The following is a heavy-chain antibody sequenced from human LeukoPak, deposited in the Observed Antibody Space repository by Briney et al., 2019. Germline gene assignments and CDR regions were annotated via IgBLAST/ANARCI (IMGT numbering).Heavy chain of an antibody. Sequence: PPRSLRPSCPLYRFTLSSNCMRWVSHAPGKGREWVAVISYDGSNKYYAESVKGRFTISRENSKNTLYMKMNSLRAEDTAVYYCAKAGPYSSSAPDYWGQGTLVTVSS. CDR2: ISYDGSNK. CDR1: RFTLSSNC. V-gene: IGHV3-30*18. J-gene: IGHJ4*02. D-gene: IGHD6-13*01. CDR3: AKAGPYSSSAPDY.